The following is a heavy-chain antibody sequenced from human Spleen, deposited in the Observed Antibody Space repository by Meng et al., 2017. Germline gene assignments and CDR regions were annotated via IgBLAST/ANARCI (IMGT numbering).Heavy chain of an antibody. CDR3: AWDDKAKFDY. CDR1: GFTFSNAW. Sequence: GESLKISCAASGFTFSNAWMTWVRQAPGKGLEWIGRMKSNVDGGTVDYAAAVKGRFTISRDDSKNTLYLQMNSLKIDDTAVYYCAWDDKAKFDYWGQGTLVTVSS. D-gene: IGHD5-18*01. V-gene: IGHV3-15*01. J-gene: IGHJ4*02. CDR2: MKSNVDGGTV.